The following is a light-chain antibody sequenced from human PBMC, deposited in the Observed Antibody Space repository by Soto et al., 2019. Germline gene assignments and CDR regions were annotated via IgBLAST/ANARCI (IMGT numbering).Light chain of an antibody. J-gene: IGKJ2*01. CDR2: GAS. Sequence: EIALTQSPGTLSLSPGEGATLSCRASQSIDSGYLAWYQQKPGQAPRLLMYGASSRPTGISDRFSGSGSGTDFTLTSSRLEPEDFAVYYCQQYGTPPFTFGQGTKLEIK. V-gene: IGKV3-20*01. CDR3: QQYGTPPFT. CDR1: QSIDSGY.